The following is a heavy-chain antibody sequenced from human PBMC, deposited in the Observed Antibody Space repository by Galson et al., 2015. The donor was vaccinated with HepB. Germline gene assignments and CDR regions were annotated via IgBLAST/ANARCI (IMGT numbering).Heavy chain of an antibody. D-gene: IGHD3-3*01. J-gene: IGHJ4*02. Sequence: SLRLSCAASGFTVSSNYMSWVRQAPGKGLEWVSVIYSGGSTYYADSVKGRFTISRDNSKNTLYLQMNSLRAEDTAVYYCARSPYDFWSGYCDYWGQGTLVTVPS. CDR3: ARSPYDFWSGYCDY. V-gene: IGHV3-53*01. CDR1: GFTVSSNY. CDR2: IYSGGST.